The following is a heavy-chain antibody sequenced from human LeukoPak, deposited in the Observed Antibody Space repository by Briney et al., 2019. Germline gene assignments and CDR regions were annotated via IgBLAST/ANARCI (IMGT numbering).Heavy chain of an antibody. CDR1: GFTFSSYW. Sequence: RGSLRLSCAASGFTFSSYWMSWVRQAPGKGLEWVANIKQDGSEKYYVDSVKGRFTISRDNAKNSLYLQMNSLRAEDTAVYYCARFGGGIVVVPAAMVNFDYWGQGTLVTVSS. CDR2: IKQDGSEK. CDR3: ARFGGGIVVVPAAMVNFDY. J-gene: IGHJ4*02. V-gene: IGHV3-7*01. D-gene: IGHD2-2*01.